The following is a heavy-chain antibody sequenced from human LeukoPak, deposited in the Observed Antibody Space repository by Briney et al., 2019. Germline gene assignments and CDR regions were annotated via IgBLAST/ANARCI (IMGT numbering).Heavy chain of an antibody. V-gene: IGHV1-46*01. CDR2: INPSGGST. J-gene: IGHJ4*02. CDR1: GYTFTSYY. D-gene: IGHD2-15*01. Sequence: ASVKVSCKASGYTFTSYYMHWVRQAPGQGLEWMGIINPSGGSTSYAQKFQGRVTMTRDTSTSTVYMELSSLRSEDTAVYYCARLDCSGDSCYSGTDYWGQGTLVTVSS. CDR3: ARLDCSGDSCYSGTDY.